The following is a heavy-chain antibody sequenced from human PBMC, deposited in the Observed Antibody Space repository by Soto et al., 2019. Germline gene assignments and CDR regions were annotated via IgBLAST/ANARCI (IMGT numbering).Heavy chain of an antibody. D-gene: IGHD1-7*01. CDR3: AKSEYNWNYGFFDY. J-gene: IGHJ4*02. CDR2: ISYDGVNK. V-gene: IGHV3-30*18. Sequence: QVQLVESGGGVVQPGRSLRLSCAASGFTFSTYGMHWVRQAPGKGLEWVAVISYDGVNKYYADSVKGRFTISRDNSKNSLYLQMNSISAVDTAVYDCAKSEYNWNYGFFDYCGQGTMVTDS. CDR1: GFTFSTYG.